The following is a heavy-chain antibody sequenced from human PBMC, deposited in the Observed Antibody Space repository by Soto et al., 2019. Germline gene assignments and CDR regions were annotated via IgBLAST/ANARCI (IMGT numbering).Heavy chain of an antibody. CDR2: IYYSGST. V-gene: IGHV4-59*01. CDR3: ARGQYSYGYFYFDY. Sequence: PSETLSLTCTVSGGSISSYYWIWIRQPPGKGLEWIGYIYYSGSTNYNPSLKSRVTISVDTSKNQFSLKLSSVTAADTAVYYCARGQYSYGYFYFDYWGQGTLVTVSS. CDR1: GGSISSYY. D-gene: IGHD5-18*01. J-gene: IGHJ4*02.